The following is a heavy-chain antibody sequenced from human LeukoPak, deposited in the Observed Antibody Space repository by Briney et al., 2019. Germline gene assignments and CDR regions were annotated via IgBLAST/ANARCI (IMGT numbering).Heavy chain of an antibody. CDR2: GSSSGRTI. CDR1: GFTFSDYY. D-gene: IGHD3-10*01. V-gene: IGHV3-11*01. CDR3: ARASYGSGSYYGYYFDY. J-gene: IGHJ4*02. Sequence: GGSLRLSCAASGFTFSDYYMSWIRQAPGKGLEWVSYGSSSGRTIFYADSVKGRFTISRDNAKNSLYLQMNSLRAEDTAVYYCARASYGSGSYYGYYFDYWGQGTLVTVST.